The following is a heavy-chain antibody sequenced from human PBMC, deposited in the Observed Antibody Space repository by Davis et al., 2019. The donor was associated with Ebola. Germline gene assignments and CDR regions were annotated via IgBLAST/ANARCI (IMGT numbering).Heavy chain of an antibody. CDR3: AKVGGWLASGPNDY. J-gene: IGHJ4*02. V-gene: IGHV3-30*04. CDR1: GFTFSSYA. Sequence: GESLKISCAASGFTFSSYAMHWVRQAPGKGLEWVAVISYDGSNKYYADSVKGRFTISRDNSKNTLYLQMNSLRAEDTAVYYCAKVGGWLASGPNDYWGQGTLVTVSS. CDR2: ISYDGSNK. D-gene: IGHD6-19*01.